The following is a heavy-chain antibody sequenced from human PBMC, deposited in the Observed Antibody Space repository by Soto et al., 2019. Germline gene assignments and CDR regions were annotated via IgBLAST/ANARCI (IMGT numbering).Heavy chain of an antibody. Sequence: QVQLQQWGAGLLKPSETLSLTCAVYGGSFSGYYWSWIRQPPGKGLEWIGEINHSGSTNYNPSLKRRVTISVDTSTNQFSLKLSSVTAADTAVYYCARGLDCGGDCYRYYFDYWGQGTLVTVSS. CDR2: INHSGST. CDR1: GGSFSGYY. J-gene: IGHJ4*02. CDR3: ARGLDCGGDCYRYYFDY. D-gene: IGHD2-21*02. V-gene: IGHV4-34*01.